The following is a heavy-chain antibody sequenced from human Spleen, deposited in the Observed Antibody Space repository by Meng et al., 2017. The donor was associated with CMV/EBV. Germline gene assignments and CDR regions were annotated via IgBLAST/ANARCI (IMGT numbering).Heavy chain of an antibody. CDR3: ANLGAGTDY. J-gene: IGHJ4*02. D-gene: IGHD1-1*01. Sequence: SLKISCAASGFTLSDYYIIWIRQAPGKGLEWVSGITWNSGVIAYADSVKGRFTISRDNAKNSLYLQMNSLRTEDTAVYYCANLGAGTDYWGQGTLVTVSS. V-gene: IGHV3-9*01. CDR1: GFTLSDYY. CDR2: ITWNSGVI.